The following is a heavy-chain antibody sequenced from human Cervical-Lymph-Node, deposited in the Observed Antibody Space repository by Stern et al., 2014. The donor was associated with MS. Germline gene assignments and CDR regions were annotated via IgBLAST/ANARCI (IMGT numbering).Heavy chain of an antibody. J-gene: IGHJ3*01. CDR2: IYTSGSA. CDR1: GASMTTGSYY. V-gene: IGHV4-61*02. CDR3: ARGDRRLRAFDL. D-gene: IGHD2-21*02. Sequence: QVQLQESGPGLVKPSQTLSLTCTVSGASMTTGSYYWNWIRQPAGKGVEWIGQIYTSGSASYHPSLKNRLSMSVDTSKNHFSLIRSSVTAADTAVYYCARGDRRLRAFDLWGQGTMVTVSS.